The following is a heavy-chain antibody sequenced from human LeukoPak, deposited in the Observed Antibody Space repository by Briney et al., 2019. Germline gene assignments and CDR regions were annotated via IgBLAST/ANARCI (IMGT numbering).Heavy chain of an antibody. V-gene: IGHV4-4*07. J-gene: IGHJ4*02. D-gene: IGHD4-23*01. CDR1: GGSISSYY. CDR2: LFTSGST. CDR3: ARSYDYGGNFDY. Sequence: PSETLSLTCTVSGGSISSYYWSWIRQPAGKGLEWIGRLFTSGSTNYNPALKSRVTISVDTSKNQFSLKLSSVTAADTAVYYCARSYDYGGNFDYWGQGTLVTVSS.